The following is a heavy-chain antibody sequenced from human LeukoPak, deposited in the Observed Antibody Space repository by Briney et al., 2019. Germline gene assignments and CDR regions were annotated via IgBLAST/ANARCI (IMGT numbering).Heavy chain of an antibody. CDR2: MNPNSGNT. Sequence: ASVKVSCKASGYTFTSYDINWVRQATGQGLEWMGWMNPNSGNTGYAQKFQGRVTMTRNTSISTAYMELSSLRAEDTAVYYCARGPSGSQGGSFDYWGQGTLVTVSS. D-gene: IGHD1-26*01. J-gene: IGHJ4*02. V-gene: IGHV1-8*01. CDR1: GYTFTSYD. CDR3: ARGPSGSQGGSFDY.